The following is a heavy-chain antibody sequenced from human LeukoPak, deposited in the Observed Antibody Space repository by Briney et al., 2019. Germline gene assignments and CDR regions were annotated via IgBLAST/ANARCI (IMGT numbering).Heavy chain of an antibody. Sequence: ASVKVSCKVSGYTLTELSMHWVRQAPGKGLEWMGGFDPEDGETIYAQKFQGRVTMTEDTSTDTAYMELSSLRSEDTAVYYCATGLHRWEPRQPTPGYWGQGTLVTVSS. CDR3: ATGLHRWEPRQPTPGY. CDR1: GYTLTELS. D-gene: IGHD1-26*01. J-gene: IGHJ4*02. V-gene: IGHV1-24*01. CDR2: FDPEDGET.